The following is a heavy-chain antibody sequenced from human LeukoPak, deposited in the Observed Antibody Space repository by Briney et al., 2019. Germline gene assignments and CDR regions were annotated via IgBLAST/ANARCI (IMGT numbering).Heavy chain of an antibody. CDR3: AKPITMIVVGPVGFDY. Sequence: GGSLRLSCAASGFTFSSYAMSWVRQAPGKGLEWVSAISGSGGSTYYADSVKGRFTISRDNSKNTLYLQMNSLRAEDTAVYYCAKPITMIVVGPVGFDYWGQGTLVTVSS. D-gene: IGHD3-22*01. J-gene: IGHJ4*02. CDR1: GFTFSSYA. V-gene: IGHV3-23*01. CDR2: ISGSGGST.